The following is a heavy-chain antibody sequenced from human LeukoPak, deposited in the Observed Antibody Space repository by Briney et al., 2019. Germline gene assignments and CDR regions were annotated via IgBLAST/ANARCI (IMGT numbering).Heavy chain of an antibody. CDR1: GGSISSVSYY. CDR3: ARDSASVAGDAFDI. Sequence: SETLSLTCTVSGGSISSVSYYWSWIRQPPGKGLEWIGDIYNSGSAHYNPSLESRVTISVDTSKNQFSLRLRSVTAADTAVFYCARDSASVAGDAFDIWGQGTMVTVSS. CDR2: IYNSGSA. D-gene: IGHD6-19*01. J-gene: IGHJ3*02. V-gene: IGHV4-30-4*01.